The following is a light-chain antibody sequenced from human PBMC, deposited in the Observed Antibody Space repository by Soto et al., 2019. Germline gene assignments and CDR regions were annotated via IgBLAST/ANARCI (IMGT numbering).Light chain of an antibody. CDR3: VLYMGSGISV. CDR1: SGSVSTTYY. V-gene: IGLV8-61*01. CDR2: NTD. J-gene: IGLJ3*02. Sequence: QTVVTQEPSFSVSPGGTVTLTCGLSSGSVSTTYYPSWYQQTPGQAPRTLIYNTDIRSSGVPDRFSGSILGNKAALTITGAQADDESDYYCVLYMGSGISVFSGGTKLTVL.